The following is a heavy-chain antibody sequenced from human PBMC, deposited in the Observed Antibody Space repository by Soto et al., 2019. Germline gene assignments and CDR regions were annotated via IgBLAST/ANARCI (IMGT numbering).Heavy chain of an antibody. CDR1: GGSIRSYY. J-gene: IGHJ5*02. Sequence: SETLSVTCTVSGGSIRSYYWSWIRQPPGKGLEWIGYIYYSGSTNYNPSLKSRVTISVDTSKNQFSLKLSSVTAADTAVYYCARDRQQLNWFYPWGQGTLVTVS. V-gene: IGHV4-59*12. CDR3: ARDRQQLNWFYP. D-gene: IGHD6-13*01. CDR2: IYYSGST.